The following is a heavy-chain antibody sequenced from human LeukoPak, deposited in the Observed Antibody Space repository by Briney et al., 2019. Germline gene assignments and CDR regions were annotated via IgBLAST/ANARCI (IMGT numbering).Heavy chain of an antibody. D-gene: IGHD5-12*01. J-gene: IGHJ4*02. CDR2: IYYSGST. V-gene: IGHV4-39*01. CDR1: GGSISSYY. CDR3: ARLVATIINY. Sequence: KASETLSLTCTVSGGSISSYYWGWIRQPPGKGLEWIGSIYYSGSTYYNPSLKSRVTISVDTSKNQFSLKLSSVTAADTAVYYCARLVATIINYWGQGTLVTVSS.